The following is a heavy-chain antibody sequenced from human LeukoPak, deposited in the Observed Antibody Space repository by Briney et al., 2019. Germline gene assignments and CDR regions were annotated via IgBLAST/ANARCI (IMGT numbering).Heavy chain of an antibody. Sequence: SETLSLTCTVSGGSISSYYWSWIRQPPGKGLEWIGYIYYSGSTNYNPSLKSRVTISVDTSKNQFSLKLSSVIAADTAVYYCAREGAGTFDYWGQGTLVTVSS. CDR1: GGSISSYY. V-gene: IGHV4-59*01. D-gene: IGHD6-19*01. CDR2: IYYSGST. J-gene: IGHJ4*02. CDR3: AREGAGTFDY.